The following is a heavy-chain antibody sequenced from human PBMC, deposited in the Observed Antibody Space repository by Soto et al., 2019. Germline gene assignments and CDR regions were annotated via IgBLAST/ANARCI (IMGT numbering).Heavy chain of an antibody. CDR1: GGSFSGYY. J-gene: IGHJ2*01. CDR3: ARAVWVAVAGTGRYFDL. CDR2: INHSGST. Sequence: QVQLQQWGAGLLKPSETLSLTCAVYGGSFSGYYWSWIRQPPGKGLEWIGEINHSGSTNYNPSLKSRVTISVDTSKNQFTLKLSAVTAADTAVYYCARAVWVAVAGTGRYFDLWGCGTLVTVSS. D-gene: IGHD6-19*01. V-gene: IGHV4-34*01.